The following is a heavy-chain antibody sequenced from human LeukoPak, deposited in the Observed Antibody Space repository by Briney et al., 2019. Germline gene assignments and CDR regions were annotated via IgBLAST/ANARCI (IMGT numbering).Heavy chain of an antibody. Sequence: PSETLSLTCAVYGGSFSGYYWSWIRQPPGKGLEWIGEINHSGSTNYNPPLKSRVTISVDTSKNQFSLKLSSVTAADTAVYYCARGGYSGYAHWGQGTLVTVSS. CDR2: INHSGST. CDR1: GGSFSGYY. J-gene: IGHJ4*02. V-gene: IGHV4-34*01. CDR3: ARGGYSGYAH. D-gene: IGHD5-12*01.